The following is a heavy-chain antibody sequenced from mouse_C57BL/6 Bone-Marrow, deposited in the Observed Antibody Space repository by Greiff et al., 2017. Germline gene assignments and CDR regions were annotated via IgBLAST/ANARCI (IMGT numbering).Heavy chain of an antibody. J-gene: IGHJ1*03. CDR2: ISSGGDYI. D-gene: IGHD1-1*01. CDR3: TRGPITTGVATNWYFDV. Sequence: DVQLVESGEGLVKPGGSLKLSCAASGFTFSSYAMSWVRQTPEKRLEWVAYISSGGDYIYSADTVKGRFTLSRDNARNTLYLQMSSLKSEDTAMYYCTRGPITTGVATNWYFDVWGTGTTVTVSS. CDR1: GFTFSSYA. V-gene: IGHV5-9-1*02.